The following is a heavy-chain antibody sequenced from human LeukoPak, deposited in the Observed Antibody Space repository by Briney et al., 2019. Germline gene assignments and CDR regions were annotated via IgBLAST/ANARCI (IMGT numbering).Heavy chain of an antibody. CDR3: AREDFYCSSTSCHKDQLY. Sequence: GGSLRLSCAASGFTFSSYSMNWVRQAPGKGLEWVSYISSSSSTIYYADSVKGRFTISRDNAKNSLYLQMNSLRDEDTAVYYCAREDFYCSSTSCHKDQLYWGQGTLVTVSS. CDR2: ISSSSSTI. J-gene: IGHJ4*02. D-gene: IGHD2-2*02. CDR1: GFTFSSYS. V-gene: IGHV3-48*02.